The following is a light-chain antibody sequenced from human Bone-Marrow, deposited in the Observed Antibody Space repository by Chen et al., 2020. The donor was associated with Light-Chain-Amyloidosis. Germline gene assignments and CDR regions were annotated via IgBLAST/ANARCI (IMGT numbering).Light chain of an antibody. V-gene: IGLV1-40*01. Sequence: QSVLTQPPSVSGAPGPRVTISCTGSRSNIGAGYDVHWYQQLPGTAPKLLIYGNSNRPSGVPDRFSGSKSGTSASLAITGLQAEDEADYYCQSYDSSLSGSRVFGGGTKLTVL. J-gene: IGLJ3*02. CDR2: GNS. CDR1: RSNIGAGYD. CDR3: QSYDSSLSGSRV.